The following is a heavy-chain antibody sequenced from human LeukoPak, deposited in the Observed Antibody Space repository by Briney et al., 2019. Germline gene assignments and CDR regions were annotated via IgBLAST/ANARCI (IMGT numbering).Heavy chain of an antibody. CDR2: ISGSDGSR. J-gene: IGHJ4*02. Sequence: GGSLRLSCTASGFSFSNYAMSWVRQTPGKGLEWVSTISGSDGSRNYADSVKGRFTISRDNSENTLSLQMNSLRAEDTAIYYCSKGPHSMYSTSWFDYWGQGTLVTVSS. V-gene: IGHV3-23*01. D-gene: IGHD2-2*01. CDR1: GFSFSNYA. CDR3: SKGPHSMYSTSWFDY.